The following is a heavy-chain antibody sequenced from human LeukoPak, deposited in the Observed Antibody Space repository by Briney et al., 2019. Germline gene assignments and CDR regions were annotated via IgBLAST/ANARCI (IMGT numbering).Heavy chain of an antibody. V-gene: IGHV1-2*02. CDR2: ISPNSGGT. J-gene: IGHJ4*02. Sequence: ASVKVSCKASGYTFTGYYMHWVRQAPGQGLEWMGWISPNSGGTNYAQKFQGRVTMTRDTSISTAYMELSRLRSDDTAVYYCARSRIAAAGRVFDYWGQGTLVTVSS. D-gene: IGHD6-13*01. CDR1: GYTFTGYY. CDR3: ARSRIAAAGRVFDY.